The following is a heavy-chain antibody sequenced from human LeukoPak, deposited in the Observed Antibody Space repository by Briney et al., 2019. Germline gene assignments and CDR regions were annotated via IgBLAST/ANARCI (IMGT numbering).Heavy chain of an antibody. CDR3: ARDPRGLWLGGGYFDY. D-gene: IGHD3-10*01. CDR1: GYTFTSYY. J-gene: IGHJ4*02. Sequence: ASVKVSCKASGYTFTSYYMHWVRQAPGQGLEWMGGIIPIFGTANYAQKFQGRVTITADKSTSTAYMELSSLRSEDTAVYYCARDPRGLWLGGGYFDYWGQGTLVTVSS. V-gene: IGHV1-69*06. CDR2: IIPIFGTA.